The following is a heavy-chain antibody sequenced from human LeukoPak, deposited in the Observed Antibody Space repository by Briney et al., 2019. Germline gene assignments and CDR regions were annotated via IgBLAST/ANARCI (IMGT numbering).Heavy chain of an antibody. CDR2: IKYDGSER. CDR3: AKDGADYYDSSGYEPPLDY. V-gene: IGHV3-7*01. Sequence: PGGSLRLSCTVSGFTFGSHWMNWVRQAPGKGLEWVANIKYDGSERNYADSVEGRFTISRDNSKNTLYLQMNSLRAEDTAVYYCAKDGADYYDSSGYEPPLDYWGQGTLVTVSS. J-gene: IGHJ4*02. D-gene: IGHD3-22*01. CDR1: GFTFGSHW.